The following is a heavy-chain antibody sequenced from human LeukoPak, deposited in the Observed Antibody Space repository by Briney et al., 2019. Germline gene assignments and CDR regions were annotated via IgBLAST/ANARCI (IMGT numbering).Heavy chain of an antibody. Sequence: SVKVSCKASGGTFSSYAISWVRQAPGQGLEWMGGIIPIFGTANYAQKFQGRVTITADKSTSAAYMELSSLRSEDTAVYYCAREYSSSSGIYFDYWGQGTLVTVSS. CDR3: AREYSSSSGIYFDY. J-gene: IGHJ4*02. CDR1: GGTFSSYA. V-gene: IGHV1-69*06. CDR2: IIPIFGTA. D-gene: IGHD6-6*01.